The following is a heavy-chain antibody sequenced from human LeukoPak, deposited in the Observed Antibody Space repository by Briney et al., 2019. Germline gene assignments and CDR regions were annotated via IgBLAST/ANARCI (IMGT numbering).Heavy chain of an antibody. CDR2: INSDGSTT. CDR1: GFTFSSYW. Sequence: PGGSLRLSCAASGFTFSSYWMHWVRQVPGKGLVWVSRINSDGSTTNYADSVKGRFTISRDNAKNTLYLQMNSLRVEDTAVYYCARYSGSRNTFDYLGQGTLVTVSS. CDR3: ARYSGSRNTFDY. D-gene: IGHD1-26*01. J-gene: IGHJ4*02. V-gene: IGHV3-74*01.